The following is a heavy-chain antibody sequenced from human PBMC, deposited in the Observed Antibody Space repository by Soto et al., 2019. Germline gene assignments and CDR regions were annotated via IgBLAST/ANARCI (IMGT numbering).Heavy chain of an antibody. Sequence: QVQLVESGGGVVQPGRSLRLSCAASRFTFSSYGMHWVRQAPGKGLEWVAVIWYDGSNKYYADSVKGRFTISRDNSKNTLYLQMNSLRAEDTAVYYCARGHHCSGGSCYSRAFDYWGQGTLVTVSS. J-gene: IGHJ4*02. CDR1: RFTFSSYG. CDR3: ARGHHCSGGSCYSRAFDY. D-gene: IGHD2-15*01. V-gene: IGHV3-33*01. CDR2: IWYDGSNK.